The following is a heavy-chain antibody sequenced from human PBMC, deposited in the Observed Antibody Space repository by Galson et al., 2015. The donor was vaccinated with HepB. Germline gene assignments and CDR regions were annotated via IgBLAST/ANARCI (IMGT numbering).Heavy chain of an antibody. D-gene: IGHD2-2*03. CDR1: GFTFDDYA. CDR3: AKSGGSCSTTSCYDHYYYYYGMDV. Sequence: SLRLSCAASGFTFDDYAMHWVRQAPGKGLEWVSLISWDGGTTYYADSVKGRFTISRDNMKNSLYLQMNSLRDEDTALYYCAKSGGSCSTTSCYDHYYYYYGMDVWGQGTTVTVSS. CDR2: ISWDGGTT. V-gene: IGHV3-43D*03. J-gene: IGHJ6*02.